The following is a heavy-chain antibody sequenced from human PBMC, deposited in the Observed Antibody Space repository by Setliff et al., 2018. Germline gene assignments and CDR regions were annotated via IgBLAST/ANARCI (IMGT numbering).Heavy chain of an antibody. Sequence: KTSETLSLTCTVSGDSISTGINYWSWIRQPAGKGLEWIGHIDRSGNTNFNPSLKSRLIISVDAPDNQFSVKLSSVTAADTAVYYCARHKSNGSGSYPSLYMDVWGKGIMVTVSS. CDR3: ARHKSNGSGSYPSLYMDV. J-gene: IGHJ6*03. V-gene: IGHV4-61*09. CDR1: GDSISTGINY. D-gene: IGHD3-10*01. CDR2: IDRSGNT.